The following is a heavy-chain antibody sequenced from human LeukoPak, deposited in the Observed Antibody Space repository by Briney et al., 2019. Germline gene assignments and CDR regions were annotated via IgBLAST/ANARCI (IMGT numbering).Heavy chain of an antibody. CDR3: AKDFMRSGYYQPFDY. D-gene: IGHD3-3*01. CDR2: ISGSGGST. J-gene: IGHJ4*02. Sequence: PGGSLRLSCAASGFTFSSYAMSWVRQAPGKGLERVSAISGSGGSTYYADSVKGRFTISRDNSKNTLYLQMNSLRAEDTAVYYCAKDFMRSGYYQPFDYWGQGALVTVSS. CDR1: GFTFSSYA. V-gene: IGHV3-23*01.